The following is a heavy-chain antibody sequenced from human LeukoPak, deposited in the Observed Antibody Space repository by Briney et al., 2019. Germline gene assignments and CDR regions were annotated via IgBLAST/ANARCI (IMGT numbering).Heavy chain of an antibody. CDR2: ISSDGGST. D-gene: IGHD6-13*01. CDR3: ARVPHGYSSSWYADYGMDV. V-gene: IGHV3-74*03. CDR1: GFTFSSYW. Sequence: GGSLRLSCAASGFTFSSYWMHWVRQAPGKGLVWVSRISSDGGSTTYADSVKGRFTISRDNAKNSLYLRMNSLRAEDTAVYYCARVPHGYSSSWYADYGMDVWGKGTTVTVSS. J-gene: IGHJ6*04.